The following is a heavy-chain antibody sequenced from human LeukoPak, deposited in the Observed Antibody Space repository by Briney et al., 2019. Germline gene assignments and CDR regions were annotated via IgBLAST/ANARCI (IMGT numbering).Heavy chain of an antibody. CDR2: IYTSGST. D-gene: IGHD3-22*01. Sequence: SETLSLTCTVSGVSISSYYWSWIRQPPGKGLEWIGYIYTSGSTNYNPSLKSRVTISVDTSRNQFSLKLSSVTAADTAVYYCARTKWLSDAFDIWGQGTMVTVSS. J-gene: IGHJ3*02. V-gene: IGHV4-4*09. CDR3: ARTKWLSDAFDI. CDR1: GVSISSYY.